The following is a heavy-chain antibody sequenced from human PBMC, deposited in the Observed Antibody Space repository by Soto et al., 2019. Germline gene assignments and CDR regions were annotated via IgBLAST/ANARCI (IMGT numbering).Heavy chain of an antibody. J-gene: IGHJ6*02. CDR3: ARFRGSYGMDV. D-gene: IGHD3-10*01. CDR1: GGTFSSYT. V-gene: IGHV1-69*02. CDR2: IIPILGIA. Sequence: QVQLVQSGAEVKKPGSSVKVSCKASGGTFSSYTISWVRQAPGQGLEWMGRIIPILGIANYAQKFQGRVTITADKSTSTASMELSSLRSGDTAVDYCARFRGSYGMDVWGQGTTVTVSS.